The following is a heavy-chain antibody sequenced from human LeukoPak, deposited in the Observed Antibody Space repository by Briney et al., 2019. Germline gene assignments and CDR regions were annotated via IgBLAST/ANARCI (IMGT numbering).Heavy chain of an antibody. D-gene: IGHD5-12*01. CDR3: ASTIVATIGRPLDY. CDR2: IIPILGIA. Sequence: GASVKVSCKASGGTFSSYAISWVRQAPGQGLEWMGRIIPILGIANYAQKFQGRVTITADKSTSTAYMELSSLRSEDTAVYYCASTIVATIGRPLDYWGQGTLVTVSS. V-gene: IGHV1-69*04. J-gene: IGHJ4*02. CDR1: GGTFSSYA.